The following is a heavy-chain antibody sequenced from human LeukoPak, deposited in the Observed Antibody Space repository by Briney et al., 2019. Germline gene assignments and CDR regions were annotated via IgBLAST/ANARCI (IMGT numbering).Heavy chain of an antibody. Sequence: SETLSLTCTVSGGSISSYYWSWIPQPPGKVLERIGYIYYSGSTNYNPSLKSRVTISVDTSKDQFSLKLSSVTTADTAVYYCARDRRRGLMADAFDVWGQGTMVTVSS. J-gene: IGHJ3*01. CDR1: GGSISSYY. CDR3: ARDRRRGLMADAFDV. CDR2: IYYSGST. D-gene: IGHD3-10*01. V-gene: IGHV4-59*01.